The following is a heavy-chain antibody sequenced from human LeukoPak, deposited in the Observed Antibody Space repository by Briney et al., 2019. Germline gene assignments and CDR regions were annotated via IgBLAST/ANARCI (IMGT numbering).Heavy chain of an antibody. V-gene: IGHV4-39*07. D-gene: IGHD3-22*01. CDR1: GGSISSSSYY. CDR2: ICYSGST. CDR3: ARGYYYDSSGYYPDGMEYFQH. Sequence: PSETLSLTCTVSGGSISSSSYYWGCIRQPPGKGLECIGSICYSGSTYYNPSLKSRVTISVDTSKNQFSLKLSSVTAADTAVYYCARGYYYDSSGYYPDGMEYFQHWGQGTLVTVSS. J-gene: IGHJ1*01.